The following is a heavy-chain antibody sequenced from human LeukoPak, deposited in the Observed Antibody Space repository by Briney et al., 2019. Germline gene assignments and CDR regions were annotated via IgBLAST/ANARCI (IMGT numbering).Heavy chain of an antibody. CDR2: IYTSGST. D-gene: IGHD6-19*01. CDR3: ARGKQWLVNHAFDI. V-gene: IGHV4-4*07. Sequence: KTSETLSLTCTVSGGSISSYYWSWIRQPAGKGLEWIGRIYTSGSTNYNPSLKSRVTMSVGTSKNQFSLKLSSVTAADTAVYYCARGKQWLVNHAFDIWGQGTMVTVSS. CDR1: GGSISSYY. J-gene: IGHJ3*02.